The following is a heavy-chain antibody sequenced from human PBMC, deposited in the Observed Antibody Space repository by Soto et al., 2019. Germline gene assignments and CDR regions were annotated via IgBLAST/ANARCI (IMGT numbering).Heavy chain of an antibody. CDR3: ARGPPGRPGGMDV. Sequence: PGGSLRLSCAASGFTFSSYGMHWVRQAPGKGLEWVAVIWYDGSNKYYADSVKGRFTISRDNSKNTLYLQMNSLRAEDTAVYYCARGPPGRPGGMDVWGQGTTVTVSS. V-gene: IGHV3-33*01. CDR1: GFTFSSYG. J-gene: IGHJ6*02. CDR2: IWYDGSNK. D-gene: IGHD7-27*01.